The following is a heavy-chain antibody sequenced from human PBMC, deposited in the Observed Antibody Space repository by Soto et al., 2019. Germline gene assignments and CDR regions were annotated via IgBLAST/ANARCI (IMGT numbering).Heavy chain of an antibody. CDR2: VNPSGGHT. D-gene: IGHD2-21*02. Sequence: QVQLVQSGAEVKKPGASVKVSCKASGDTFTDYYINWVRQAPGQGLEWMGTVNPSGGHTTYAQHFLGRMTMTRDTSTSTLYMELTSLTSADTAVYYCARGGHVVVVTAALDYWGQGTLVTVSS. CDR3: ARGGHVVVVTAALDY. CDR1: GDTFTDYY. J-gene: IGHJ4*02. V-gene: IGHV1-46*01.